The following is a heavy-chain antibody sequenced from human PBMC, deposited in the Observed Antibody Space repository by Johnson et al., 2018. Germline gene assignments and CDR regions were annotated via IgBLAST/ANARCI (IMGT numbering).Heavy chain of an antibody. CDR1: GFTFSSYW. Sequence: VQLQESGGGLVQPGGSLRLSCAASGFTFSSYWMHWVRQAPGKGLVWVSRINSDGSSTSYEDSVKGRFTISRDNAKNTLYLQMNNLTAGDTAVYYCASETYYYDSSGYYPAKYGMDVWGQGTTVTVSS. CDR2: INSDGSST. J-gene: IGHJ6*02. CDR3: ASETYYYDSSGYYPAKYGMDV. D-gene: IGHD3-22*01. V-gene: IGHV3-74*01.